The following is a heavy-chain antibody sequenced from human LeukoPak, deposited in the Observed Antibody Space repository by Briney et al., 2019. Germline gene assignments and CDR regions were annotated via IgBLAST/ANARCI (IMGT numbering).Heavy chain of an antibody. Sequence: SETLSLTCTVSGGSISSYYWSWIRQPPGKGLEWIGYIYYSGSTNYNPSLKSRVTISLDTSKNQFSLKLSSVTAADTAVYYCASMGAAAHYWYFDLWGRGTLVTVSS. J-gene: IGHJ2*01. CDR2: IYYSGST. CDR3: ASMGAAAHYWYFDL. V-gene: IGHV4-59*01. CDR1: GGSISSYY. D-gene: IGHD2-15*01.